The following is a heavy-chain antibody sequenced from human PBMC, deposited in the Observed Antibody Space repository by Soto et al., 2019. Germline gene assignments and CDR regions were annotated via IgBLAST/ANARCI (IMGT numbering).Heavy chain of an antibody. Sequence: EVQLVESGGGLVQPGGSLRLSCAASGFTFSNYWMHWVRQAPGKGLVWVSHINSDGSTTSYADSVKGRFTISRDNAKNTLYLQMNSLRAEDTAVYYCARPQIVVAGPWFDPWGQGILVTVSS. V-gene: IGHV3-74*01. CDR1: GFTFSNYW. D-gene: IGHD6-19*01. J-gene: IGHJ5*02. CDR2: INSDGSTT. CDR3: ARPQIVVAGPWFDP.